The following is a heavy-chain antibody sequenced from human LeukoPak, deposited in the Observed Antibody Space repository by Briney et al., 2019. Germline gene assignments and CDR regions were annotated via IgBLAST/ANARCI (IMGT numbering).Heavy chain of an antibody. D-gene: IGHD6-25*01. CDR3: ARAGDRSGTGAFEI. CDR2: IFYRRERYN. J-gene: IGHJ3*02. V-gene: IGHV6-1*01. CDR1: GDRVSSNSAT. Sequence: QALSLTCAIAGDRVSSNSATWNWIRQSPSRGLEWLGRIFYRRERYNDYALSVKSRITINPDTSNYIFFLLMNETTTETTALYYCARAGDRSGTGAFEIWDQGTRDSVSS.